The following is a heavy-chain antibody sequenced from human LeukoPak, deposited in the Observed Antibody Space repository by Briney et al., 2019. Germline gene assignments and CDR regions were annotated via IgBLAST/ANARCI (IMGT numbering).Heavy chain of an antibody. CDR2: IYNSGST. CDR1: GGSINTYY. V-gene: IGHV4-59*01. CDR3: ARGYSYGYFAFDI. Sequence: SETLSLTCTVSGGSINTYYWSWIRQPPGKGLEWIGYIYNSGSTSYHPSLKSRVTISGDTSKNQFSLKLSSVTAADTAVYYCARGYSYGYFAFDIWGQGTMVSVSS. J-gene: IGHJ3*02. D-gene: IGHD5-18*01.